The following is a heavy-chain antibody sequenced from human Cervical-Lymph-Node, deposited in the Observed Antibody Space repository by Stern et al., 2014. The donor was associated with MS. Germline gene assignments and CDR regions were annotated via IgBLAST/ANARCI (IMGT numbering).Heavy chain of an antibody. Sequence: VQLVQSGAEMKKPGESLKISCKGSGYSFSTYWIGWVRQMPGKGLEWMGIIYPGDSDTRYSPSFQGQGTISADKSIRTAYLQWSRLKASDTAMYYCARFTTGSYYYFDLWGRGTLVTVSS. CDR3: ARFTTGSYYYFDL. V-gene: IGHV5-51*01. CDR1: GYSFSTYW. D-gene: IGHD3-22*01. J-gene: IGHJ2*01. CDR2: IYPGDSDT.